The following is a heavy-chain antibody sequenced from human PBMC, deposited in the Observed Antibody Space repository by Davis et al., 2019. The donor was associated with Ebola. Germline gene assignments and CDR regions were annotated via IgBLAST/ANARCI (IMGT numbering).Heavy chain of an antibody. CDR1: GFTLTNYA. D-gene: IGHD6-19*01. CDR2: VHGGNGNT. Sequence: VKVSCKASGFTLTNYAIHWVRQAPGQRLEWMGWVHGGNGNTKYSQRFQGRVTITTDTSASTVYLDLTSLRSDDTAVFYCARATFGYNSGWYADYWGPGSLVTVSS. J-gene: IGHJ4*02. CDR3: ARATFGYNSGWYADY. V-gene: IGHV1-3*01.